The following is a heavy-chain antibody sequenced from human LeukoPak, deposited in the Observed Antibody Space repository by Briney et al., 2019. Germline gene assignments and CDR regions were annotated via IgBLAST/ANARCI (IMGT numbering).Heavy chain of an antibody. CDR3: ARDGGNYFNYYGMDV. J-gene: IGHJ6*02. D-gene: IGHD1-26*01. CDR2: TLYRSKWYN. Sequence: SQTLSLTCVISGDSVSSNNVAWHWIRQSPSRGLEWLGRTLYRSKWYNDYAASVKSRITINPDTSKNQFSLQLNSVTPEDTAVYYCARDGGNYFNYYGMDVWGQGTTVTVSS. CDR1: GDSVSSNNVA. V-gene: IGHV6-1*01.